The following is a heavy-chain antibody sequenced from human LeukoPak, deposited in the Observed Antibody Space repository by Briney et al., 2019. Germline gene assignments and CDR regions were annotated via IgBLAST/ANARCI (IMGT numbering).Heavy chain of an antibody. Sequence: PSETLSLTCTVSGDSIRSYSWSWIRQPPGRGLEWIGYISNSGSPKYKTSLKSRVAISVDTSKDQFSLRLSSVTAADTAIYYCARNAAAGLHNWFDPWGQGTLVTVSS. D-gene: IGHD6-13*01. CDR3: ARNAAAGLHNWFDP. CDR1: GDSIRSYS. CDR2: ISNSGSP. J-gene: IGHJ5*02. V-gene: IGHV4-59*01.